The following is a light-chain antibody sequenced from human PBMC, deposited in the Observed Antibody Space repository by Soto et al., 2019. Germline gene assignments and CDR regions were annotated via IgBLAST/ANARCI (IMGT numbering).Light chain of an antibody. CDR1: QSVAGS. J-gene: IGKJ5*01. V-gene: IGKV3-20*01. Sequence: EFVLTQSPATLSLSPGERAILSCRASQSVAGSLAWYQQKPGQAPRLLIYGASSRATGIPDRFSGSGSGTDFTLTISRLEPEDFAVYYCQQYYGSPGITFGQGTRLEI. CDR2: GAS. CDR3: QQYYGSPGIT.